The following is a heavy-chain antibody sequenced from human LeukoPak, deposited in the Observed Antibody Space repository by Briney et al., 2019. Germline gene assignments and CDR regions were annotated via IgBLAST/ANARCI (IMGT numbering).Heavy chain of an antibody. Sequence: SETLSLTCTVSGGSISRYYWSWIRQPPGKGLEWIGYIYYSGSTNYNPSLKRRVTISQDTSKNQFSLKLSSVTAADTAVYYCASLYYYDSSGYRDYWGQGTLVTISS. J-gene: IGHJ4*02. V-gene: IGHV4-59*01. CDR2: IYYSGST. CDR3: ASLYYYDSSGYRDY. D-gene: IGHD3-22*01. CDR1: GGSISRYY.